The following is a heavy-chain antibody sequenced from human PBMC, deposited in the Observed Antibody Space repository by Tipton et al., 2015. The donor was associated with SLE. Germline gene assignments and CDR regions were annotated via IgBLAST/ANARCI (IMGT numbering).Heavy chain of an antibody. J-gene: IGHJ4*02. CDR3: ARWAGPTVNFDY. Sequence: TLSLTCTVSGGSISSYYWSWIRQPPGKGLEWIGYIYYSGSTNYNPSLKRRVTISVDTSKNQFSLKLSSVTVADQAVDYCARWAGPTVNFDYGGQGTLVTVSS. CDR1: GGSISSYY. V-gene: IGHV4-59*07. D-gene: IGHD6-19*01. CDR2: IYYSGST.